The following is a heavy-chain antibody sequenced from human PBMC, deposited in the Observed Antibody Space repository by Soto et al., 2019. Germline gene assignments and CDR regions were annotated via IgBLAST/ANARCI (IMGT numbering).Heavy chain of an antibody. Sequence: PSETLSLTCTVSGGSISSYYWSWIRQPPGKGLEWIGYIYYSGSTNYNPSLKSRVTRSVDTSKNQLSLKLRSVTAADTAVDYCARAFFAAHGSSTSCSSLYYYYGMDVWGQGTTVTVSS. D-gene: IGHD2-2*01. CDR1: GGSISSYY. V-gene: IGHV4-59*01. CDR2: IYYSGST. CDR3: ARAFFAAHGSSTSCSSLYYYYGMDV. J-gene: IGHJ6*02.